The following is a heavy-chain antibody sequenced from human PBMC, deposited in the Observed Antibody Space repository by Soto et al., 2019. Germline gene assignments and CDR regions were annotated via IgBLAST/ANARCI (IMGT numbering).Heavy chain of an antibody. CDR2: VSYDGSHI. D-gene: IGHD5-18*01. Sequence: QVQLVESGGGVVQPGRSLRLSCAASGFTFSNYAMHWVRQAPGKGLEWVAVVSYDGSHIYYADSAKGRFTISRDNSKNXXHLQMTSLRPEDTAVYYCAGNMDTAMATYYYGLDVWAQGTTVTVSS. V-gene: IGHV3-30-3*01. CDR1: GFTFSNYA. J-gene: IGHJ6*02. CDR3: AGNMDTAMATYYYGLDV.